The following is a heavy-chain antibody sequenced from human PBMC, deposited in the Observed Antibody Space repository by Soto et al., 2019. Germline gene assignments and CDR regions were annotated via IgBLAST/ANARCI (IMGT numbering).Heavy chain of an antibody. J-gene: IGHJ5*02. D-gene: IGHD1-26*01. CDR1: GGSISSYY. V-gene: IGHV4-59*01. CDR3: GRVVGATNWFDP. CDR2: IYYSGST. Sequence: PSETLSLTCTVSGGSISSYYWSWIRQPPGKGLEWIGYIYYSGSTNYNPSLKSRVTISVDTSKNQFSLKLSSVTAADTAVYYCGRVVGATNWFDPWGQGTLVTVSS.